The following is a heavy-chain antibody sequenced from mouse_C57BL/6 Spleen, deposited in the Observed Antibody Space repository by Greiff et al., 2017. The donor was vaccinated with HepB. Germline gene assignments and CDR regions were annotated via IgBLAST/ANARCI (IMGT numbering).Heavy chain of an antibody. CDR2: INPSSGYT. J-gene: IGHJ2*01. D-gene: IGHD2-5*01. CDR3: ARSDLYYSND. V-gene: IGHV1-4*01. CDR1: GYTFTSYT. Sequence: QVQLQQSGAELARPGASVKMSCKASGYTFTSYTMHWVKQRPGQGLEWIGYINPSSGYTKYNQKFKDKATLTADKSSSTAYMQLSSLTSEDSAVYSCARSDLYYSNDWGQGPTLTVSS.